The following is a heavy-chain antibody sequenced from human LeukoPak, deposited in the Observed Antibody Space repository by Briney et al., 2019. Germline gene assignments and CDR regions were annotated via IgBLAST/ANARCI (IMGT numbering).Heavy chain of an antibody. Sequence: PGGSLRLSCAASGFTFISYSMNWVRQAPGKGLEWVSMISGSGESTTYAGSVKGRFTVSRDNSQNTLYLQMDSLRGDDTALYYCAKDVWGPTAMKNNWFDPWGQGTLVTVS. CDR2: ISGSGEST. CDR3: AKDVWGPTAMKNNWFDP. V-gene: IGHV3-23*01. J-gene: IGHJ5*02. CDR1: GFTFISYS. D-gene: IGHD3-16*01.